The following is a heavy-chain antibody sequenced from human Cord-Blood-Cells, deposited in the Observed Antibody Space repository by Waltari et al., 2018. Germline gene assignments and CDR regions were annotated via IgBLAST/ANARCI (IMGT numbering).Heavy chain of an antibody. D-gene: IGHD1-26*01. CDR2: IKSKTDGGTR. J-gene: IGHJ3*02. CDR3: TTDRRVGALDAFDI. CDR1: GSTFSNAW. Sequence: EVQLVESGGGLVKPGGSLRISCAAPGSTFSNAWMSWVIQAPGKGLRWVGRIKSKTDGGTRDYAAPVKVSFTISRGDAKYTQYLEIVSLRTEETAVYYCTTDRRVGALDAFDIWGQVTMVTGSS. V-gene: IGHV3-15*01.